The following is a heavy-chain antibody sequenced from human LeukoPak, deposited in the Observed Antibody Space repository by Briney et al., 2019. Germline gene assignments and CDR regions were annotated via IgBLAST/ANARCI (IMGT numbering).Heavy chain of an antibody. D-gene: IGHD6-6*01. CDR2: ISSSSSHI. CDR1: GFTFSSHS. CDR3: ARGGLYSSSSYYYYMDV. V-gene: IGHV3-21*01. Sequence: VGSLRHSCAASGFTFSSHSMNWVRQAPGEGLEWVSSISSSSSHIYYADSVKGRFTISRDNAKNSLYLQMNSLRAEDTAVYYCARGGLYSSSSYYYYMDVWGKGTTVTVSS. J-gene: IGHJ6*03.